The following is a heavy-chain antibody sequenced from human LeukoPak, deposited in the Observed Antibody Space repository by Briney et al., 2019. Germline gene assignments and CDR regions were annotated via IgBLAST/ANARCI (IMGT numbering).Heavy chain of an antibody. CDR1: GGSLSGHY. V-gene: IGHV4-34*01. CDR2: INHSGKT. J-gene: IGHJ4*02. CDR3: ARFPYTVRYFDS. D-gene: IGHD2-2*02. Sequence: SETLSLTCAVYGGSLSGHYWSWIRQSPGKGLEWIGEINHSGKTSSNPSLRGRVTISIDTSKNQFSLKLRSVTAADRAVYYCARFPYTVRYFDSWGQGTLVTVSS.